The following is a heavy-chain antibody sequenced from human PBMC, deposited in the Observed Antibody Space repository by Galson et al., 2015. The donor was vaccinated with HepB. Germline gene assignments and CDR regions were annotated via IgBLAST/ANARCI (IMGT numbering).Heavy chain of an antibody. CDR3: ARGVYSISWSAGLVDY. CDR1: GYTFTSYY. V-gene: IGHV1-46*04. D-gene: IGHD6-13*01. Sequence: SVKVSCKASGYTFTSYYMHWVRQAPGQGLEWMGIINPSGGSTSYAQKLQGRVTMTRDTSTSTVYMELSSLRSEDTAVYYCARGVYSISWSAGLVDYWGQGTLVTVSS. CDR2: INPSGGST. J-gene: IGHJ4*02.